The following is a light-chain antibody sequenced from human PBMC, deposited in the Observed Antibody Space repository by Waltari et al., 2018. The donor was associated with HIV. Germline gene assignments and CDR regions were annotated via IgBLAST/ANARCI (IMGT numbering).Light chain of an antibody. CDR2: STN. CDR3: QLYYDGAWV. V-gene: IGLV7-43*01. Sequence: QTVVTQEPSLTVSPGGTVTLTCASSTGAVTSAYYPNWFRLKPGQAPRALIYSTNYKHSWNPVRFSGSLLGGKAALTLSGVQPEDEAEYYCQLYYDGAWVFGGGTKLTVL. CDR1: TGAVTSAYY. J-gene: IGLJ3*02.